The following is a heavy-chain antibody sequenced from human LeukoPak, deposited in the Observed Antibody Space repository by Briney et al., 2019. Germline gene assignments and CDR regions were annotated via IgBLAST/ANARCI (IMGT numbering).Heavy chain of an antibody. D-gene: IGHD3-9*01. Sequence: GALRLSCAASGFTFSSYAMHWVRQAPGKGLEWVAVISYDGSNKYYADSVKGRFTISGDNSKNTLYLQMNSLRAEDTAVYYCARDTRPVLRYFDWLSLDYWGQGTLVTVSS. CDR3: ARDTRPVLRYFDWLSLDY. CDR1: GFTFSSYA. J-gene: IGHJ4*02. CDR2: ISYDGSNK. V-gene: IGHV3-30-3*01.